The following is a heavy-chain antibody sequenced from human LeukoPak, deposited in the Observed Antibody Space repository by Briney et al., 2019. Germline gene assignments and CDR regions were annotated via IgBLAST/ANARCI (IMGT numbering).Heavy chain of an antibody. J-gene: IGHJ3*02. CDR2: IYYSGST. V-gene: IGHV4-61*08. CDR1: GGSISSGDYY. D-gene: IGHD2-2*01. CDR3: ARDLISYCSSTSCYSGAFDI. Sequence: SETLSLTCTVSGGSISSGDYYWSWIRQPPGKGLEWIGYIYYSGSTNYNPSLKSRVTMSVDTSKNQFSLKLSSVTAADTAVYYCARDLISYCSSTSCYSGAFDIWGQGTTVTVSS.